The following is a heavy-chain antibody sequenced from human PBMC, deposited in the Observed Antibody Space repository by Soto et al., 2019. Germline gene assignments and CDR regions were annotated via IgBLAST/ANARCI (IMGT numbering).Heavy chain of an antibody. CDR1: GFAFSSFN. Sequence: PGGSLRLSCAASGFAFSSFNMHWVRQAPGKGLEWISYISSSSSTTYYADSVKGRFTISRDNAKDSLYLQMNSLRDEDTAVYYCVRVRNFEFWSDYYNQNYYSYAMDVWGQGTTVTVSS. CDR2: ISSSSSTT. V-gene: IGHV3-48*02. J-gene: IGHJ6*02. D-gene: IGHD3-3*01. CDR3: VRVRNFEFWSDYYNQNYYSYAMDV.